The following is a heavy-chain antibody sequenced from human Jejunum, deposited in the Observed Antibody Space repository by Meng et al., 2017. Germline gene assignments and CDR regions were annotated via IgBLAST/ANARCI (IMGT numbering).Heavy chain of an antibody. V-gene: IGHV3-30*07. CDR3: AGVLVGATGDALDI. CDR2: VSSGGGNI. Sequence: GESLKISCAASGFTLSRYIMHWVRQAPGKGPEWAAVVSSGGGNIYYADSVKGRFTISRDISKNTLYLSMNSLRADDTAMYFCAGVLVGATGDALDIWGQGTMVTVSS. CDR1: GFTLSRYI. J-gene: IGHJ3*02. D-gene: IGHD1-26*01.